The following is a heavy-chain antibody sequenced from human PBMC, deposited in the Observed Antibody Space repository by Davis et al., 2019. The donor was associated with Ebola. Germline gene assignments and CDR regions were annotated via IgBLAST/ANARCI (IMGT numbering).Heavy chain of an antibody. CDR2: IYYSRST. CDR1: GGSISSYY. J-gene: IGHJ5*02. CDR3: ARVPIYGWFDP. Sequence: SETLSLTCTVSGGSISSYYWSWIRQPPGKGLEWIGYIYYSRSTNYNPSLKSRVTISVDTSKNQFSLKLSSVTAADTAVYYCARVPIYGWFDPWGQGTLVTVSS. D-gene: IGHD3-3*02. V-gene: IGHV4-59*01.